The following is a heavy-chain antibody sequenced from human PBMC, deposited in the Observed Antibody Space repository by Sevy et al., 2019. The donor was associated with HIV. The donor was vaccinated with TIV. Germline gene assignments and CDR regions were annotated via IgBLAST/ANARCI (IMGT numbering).Heavy chain of an antibody. V-gene: IGHV4-30-2*01. D-gene: IGHD6-13*01. CDR3: ARLLLGPSRAAGGGYYFDY. CDR1: GGSISSGGYS. CDR2: IYHSGST. Sequence: SETLSLTCAVSGGSISSGGYSWSWIRQPPGKGLEWIGYIYHSGSTYYNPSLKSRVTISVDRSKNQFSLKLSSVTAADTAVYYCARLLLGPSRAAGGGYYFDYWGQGTLVTVSS. J-gene: IGHJ4*02.